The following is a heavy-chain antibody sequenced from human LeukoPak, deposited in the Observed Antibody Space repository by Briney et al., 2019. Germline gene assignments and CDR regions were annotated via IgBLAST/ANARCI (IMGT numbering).Heavy chain of an antibody. Sequence: GGSLRLSCAASGFAFSSYWMSWVRQAPGKGLEWVASIKQDGSEKYYVDSVKGRFTISRDNAKNSLYLQMNSLRAEDTAVYYCARGHSSSPNWFDPWGQGTLVTVS. V-gene: IGHV3-7*04. J-gene: IGHJ5*02. D-gene: IGHD6-13*01. CDR1: GFAFSSYW. CDR3: ARGHSSSPNWFDP. CDR2: IKQDGSEK.